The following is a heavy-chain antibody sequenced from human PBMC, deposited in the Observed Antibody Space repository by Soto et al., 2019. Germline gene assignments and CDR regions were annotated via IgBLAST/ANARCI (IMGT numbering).Heavy chain of an antibody. CDR2: TYYRSKWYN. Sequence: SQTLSLTCAISGDSVSSNSAAWNWIRQSPSRGLEWLGRTYYRSKWYNDYAVSVKSRITINPDTSKNQFSLQLNSVTPEDTVVYYCERDLGAAVGRATDYWGQETLVTVSS. CDR1: GDSVSSNSAA. CDR3: ERDLGAAVGRATDY. V-gene: IGHV6-1*01. D-gene: IGHD6-13*01. J-gene: IGHJ4*02.